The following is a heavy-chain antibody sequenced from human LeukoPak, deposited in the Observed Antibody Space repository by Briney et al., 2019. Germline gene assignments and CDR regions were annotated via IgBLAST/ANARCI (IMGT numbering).Heavy chain of an antibody. CDR2: IHYTGTT. J-gene: IGHJ3*02. D-gene: IGHD1-26*01. Sequence: SQTLSLTCTVSGRSLDSGNFYWTWIRQTPGKGLEWIGDIHYTGTTKYNPSLKSRVTISVDTSKNQFSLELNSVTATDTAVYFCATNRAGTYDRPFEIWGQGTMVTVSS. V-gene: IGHV4-61*01. CDR3: ATNRAGTYDRPFEI. CDR1: GRSLDSGNFY.